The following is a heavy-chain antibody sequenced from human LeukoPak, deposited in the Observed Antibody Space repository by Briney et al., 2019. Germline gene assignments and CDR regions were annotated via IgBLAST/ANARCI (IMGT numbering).Heavy chain of an antibody. CDR3: ARALSGGFDY. V-gene: IGHV1-8*01. CDR1: GYTFTSYD. CDR2: MNPNSGNT. J-gene: IGHJ4*02. D-gene: IGHD3-10*01. Sequence: ASVKVFCKASGYTFTSYDINWVRHATGQGLEWMGWMNPNSGNTGYAQKFQLRVTMTGNTSISTAYMELSRLRSEDTAVYYCARALSGGFDYWGQGTLVTVSS.